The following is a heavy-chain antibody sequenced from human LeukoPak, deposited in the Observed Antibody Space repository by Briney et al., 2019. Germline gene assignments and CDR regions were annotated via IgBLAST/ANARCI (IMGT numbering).Heavy chain of an antibody. V-gene: IGHV3-11*04. CDR1: GFTFSAYW. CDR3: ARDHGGRNYDYVWGRTFFDY. J-gene: IGHJ4*02. Sequence: GGSLRLSCAASGFTFSAYWMSWIRQAPGKGLEWVSYISSSGSTIYYADSVKGRFTISRDNAKNSLYLQMNSLRAEDTAVYYCARDHGGRNYDYVWGRTFFDYWGQGTLVTVSS. CDR2: ISSSGSTI. D-gene: IGHD3-16*01.